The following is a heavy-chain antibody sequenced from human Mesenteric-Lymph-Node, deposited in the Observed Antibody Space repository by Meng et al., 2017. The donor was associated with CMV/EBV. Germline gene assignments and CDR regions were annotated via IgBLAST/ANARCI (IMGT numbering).Heavy chain of an antibody. J-gene: IGHJ6*02. D-gene: IGHD3-10*01. CDR2: IYDSGST. CDR1: GGSVSSGRYY. V-gene: IGHV4-61*01. CDR3: ARGSRLKWFGETNYYYYGMDV. Sequence: SETLSLTCTVSGGSVSSGRYYWSWIRQPPGKGLEWIGYIYDSGSTNYNPSLKSRVTISVDTSKNQFSLNLSSVTAADTAVYYCARGSRLKWFGETNYYYYGMDVWGQGTTVTVSS.